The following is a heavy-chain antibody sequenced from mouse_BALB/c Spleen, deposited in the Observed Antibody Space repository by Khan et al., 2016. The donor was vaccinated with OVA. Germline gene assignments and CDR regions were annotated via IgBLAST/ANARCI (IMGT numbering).Heavy chain of an antibody. V-gene: IGHV1S34*01. CDR3: ARGDYYGSSSFAY. Sequence: PVKTGASVKISCKASGYSLTGYYMHWVKQSHGKSLEWIGYISCYNGVISYNQKFKGKATFTVDTSSSTAYMQFNSLTSEDSAVHYCARGDYYGSSSFAYWGQGTLVTVSA. J-gene: IGHJ3*01. CDR1: GYSLTGYY. D-gene: IGHD1-1*01. CDR2: ISCYNGVI.